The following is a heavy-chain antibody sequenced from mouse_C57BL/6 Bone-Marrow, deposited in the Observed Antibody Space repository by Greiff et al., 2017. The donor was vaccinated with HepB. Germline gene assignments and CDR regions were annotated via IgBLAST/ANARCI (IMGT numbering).Heavy chain of an antibody. Sequence: EVQVVESGGGLVKPGGSLKLSCAASGFTFSSYAMSWVRQTPEKRLEWVATISDGGSYTYYPDNVKGRFTISRDNAKNNLYLQMSHLKSEDTAMYYCARGRNFDYWGQGTTLTVSS. J-gene: IGHJ2*01. CDR1: GFTFSSYA. CDR3: ARGRNFDY. V-gene: IGHV5-4*01. CDR2: ISDGGSYT.